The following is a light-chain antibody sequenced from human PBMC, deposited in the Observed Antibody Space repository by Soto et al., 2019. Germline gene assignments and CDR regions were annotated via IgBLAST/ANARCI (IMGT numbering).Light chain of an antibody. CDR1: QSVLYSTNNKNY. CDR2: WAS. CDR3: QQYYSTPWT. Sequence: DIVVTQSPDSLAVSLGERATINCKSSQSVLYSTNNKNYLAWYQQKPGQPPKLLIYWASTRESGVPDRFSGSGSGTDFTLNISSLQAEDVAVYYCQQYYSTPWTFGQGTKVEIK. J-gene: IGKJ1*01. V-gene: IGKV4-1*01.